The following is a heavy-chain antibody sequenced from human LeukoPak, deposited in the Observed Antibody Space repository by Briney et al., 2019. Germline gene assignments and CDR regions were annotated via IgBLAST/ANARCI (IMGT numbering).Heavy chain of an antibody. D-gene: IGHD2-2*01. Sequence: PGGSLRLSCAASGLTVSSNYMSWVRQAPGKGLERVSAMYPGGSTYYADSVKGRFTISRDNSKNTVFLRMSSLRAEDTAIYFCAECPHGPDYSHHWGQGTPVTISS. J-gene: IGHJ4*02. CDR1: GLTVSSNY. CDR3: AECPHGPDYSHH. V-gene: IGHV3-53*01. CDR2: MYPGGST.